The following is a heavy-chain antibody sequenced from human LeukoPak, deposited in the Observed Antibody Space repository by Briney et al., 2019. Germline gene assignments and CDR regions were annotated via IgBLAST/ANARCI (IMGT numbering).Heavy chain of an antibody. Sequence: GGSLRLSCAPSGFTFSSHWMSWVRQAPGKGLEWVANIKQDGSEKYYVDSVKGRFTTSRDNAKNSLYLQMNSLRAEDTAVYYCAKGNAFDPWGQGTLVTVSS. CDR3: AKGNAFDP. V-gene: IGHV3-7*03. J-gene: IGHJ5*02. CDR2: IKQDGSEK. CDR1: GFTFSSHW.